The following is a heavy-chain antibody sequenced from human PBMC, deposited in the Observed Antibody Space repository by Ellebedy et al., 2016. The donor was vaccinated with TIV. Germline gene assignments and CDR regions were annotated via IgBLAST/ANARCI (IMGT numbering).Heavy chain of an antibody. CDR2: IRGSSTNI. J-gene: IGHJ4*02. CDR3: TKDGSGTMNF. D-gene: IGHD1-1*01. V-gene: IGHV3-21*01. Sequence: GESLKISCVASGFTFTTYHMNWVRQAPGKGLEWLSSIRGSSTNIYYADSVRGRFTISRDNTRNSLYLQMNSLRADDTAVYYCTKDGSGTMNFWGQGTLVTVSS. CDR1: GFTFTTYH.